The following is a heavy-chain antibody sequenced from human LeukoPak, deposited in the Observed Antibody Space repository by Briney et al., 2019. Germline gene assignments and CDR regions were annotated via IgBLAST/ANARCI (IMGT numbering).Heavy chain of an antibody. Sequence: SVKVSCKASGGTFSSYAISWVRQAPGQGLEWVGRIIPILGIANYAQKFQGRVTITADKSTSTAYMELSSLRSEDTAVYYCASGFGGLSLYGYFDYWGQGTLVTVSS. CDR2: IIPILGIA. J-gene: IGHJ4*02. V-gene: IGHV1-69*04. CDR1: GGTFSSYA. D-gene: IGHD3-9*01. CDR3: ASGFGGLSLYGYFDY.